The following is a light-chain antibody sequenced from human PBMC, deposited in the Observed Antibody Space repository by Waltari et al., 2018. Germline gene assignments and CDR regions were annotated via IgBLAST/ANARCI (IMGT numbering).Light chain of an antibody. CDR3: QQRSNWPPLFT. Sequence: EIVLTQSPATLSLSPGERATLSCRASQSVSNYLAWYQQKPGQAPRLLIYEASNRATGIPARFSGSGSGTDVTLTISSLEPEDFAVYYCQQRSNWPPLFTFGPGTKVDIK. V-gene: IGKV3-11*01. CDR1: QSVSNY. J-gene: IGKJ3*01. CDR2: EAS.